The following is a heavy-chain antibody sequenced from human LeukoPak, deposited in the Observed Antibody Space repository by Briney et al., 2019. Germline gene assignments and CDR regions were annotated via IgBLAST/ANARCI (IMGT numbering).Heavy chain of an antibody. CDR2: ISGSGGST. V-gene: IGHV3-23*01. CDR3: AKDLFPKLTGNFDY. D-gene: IGHD7-27*01. J-gene: IGHJ4*02. Sequence: AGGSLRLSCAASGFTFSSYAMSWVRQAPGKGLEWVSAISGSGGSTYYADSMKGRFTISRDNSKNTLYLQMNSLRAEDTAVYYCAKDLFPKLTGNFDYWGQGTLVTVSS. CDR1: GFTFSSYA.